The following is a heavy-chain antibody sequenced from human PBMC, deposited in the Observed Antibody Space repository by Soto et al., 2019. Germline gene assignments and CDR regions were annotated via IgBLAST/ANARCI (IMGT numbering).Heavy chain of an antibody. CDR2: IYNSGNT. CDR1: GGSISSYY. V-gene: IGHV4-59*01. D-gene: IGHD6-6*01. CDR3: AAPPRY. J-gene: IGHJ4*02. Sequence: PSETLSLTRTASGGSISSYYWNWIRQPPGKGLEWIGYIYNSGNTNYNPSLRSRVTISVDTSKNQFSLQLHSVTAADTAVYYCAAPPRYWGQGTLVTVSS.